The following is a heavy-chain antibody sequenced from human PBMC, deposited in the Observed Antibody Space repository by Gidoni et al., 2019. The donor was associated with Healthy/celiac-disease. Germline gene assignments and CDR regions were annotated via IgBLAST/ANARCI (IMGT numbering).Heavy chain of an antibody. V-gene: IGHV1-69*06. J-gene: IGHJ3*02. Sequence: QVQLVQSGAEVRKPGSSVKVSCKASGGTFSSYAISWVRQAPGHGLEWMGGIIPSFGTANYAQKFQGRVTITADKSTSTAYMELSSLRSEDTAVYYCASSSLAYCGGDCYIEAFDIWGQGTMVTVSS. CDR3: ASSSLAYCGGDCYIEAFDI. D-gene: IGHD2-21*02. CDR2: IIPSFGTA. CDR1: GGTFSSYA.